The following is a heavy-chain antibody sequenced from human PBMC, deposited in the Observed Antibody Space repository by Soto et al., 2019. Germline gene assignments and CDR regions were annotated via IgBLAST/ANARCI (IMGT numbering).Heavy chain of an antibody. CDR2: IIPIFGTA. Sequence: GASVKVSCKASGGTFSSYAISWVRQAPGQGLEWMGGIIPIFGTANYAQKFQGRVTITADESTSTAYMELSSLRSEDTAVYYCARHYSSSTGLSYYYYGMDVWGQGTTVTVSS. J-gene: IGHJ6*02. CDR1: GGTFSSYA. D-gene: IGHD6-6*01. CDR3: ARHYSSSTGLSYYYYGMDV. V-gene: IGHV1-69*13.